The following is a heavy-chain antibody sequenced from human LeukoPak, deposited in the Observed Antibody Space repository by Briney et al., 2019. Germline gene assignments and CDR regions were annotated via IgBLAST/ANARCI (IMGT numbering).Heavy chain of an antibody. D-gene: IGHD3-9*01. CDR3: ARDPLRYLRVGHYDY. V-gene: IGHV3-21*04. Sequence: GGSLRLSCAPSGFTFITSPMNRVRQVPGKGLEWVSSIDYDSSHIYYAASVRGRFTISRDNARNSVYLQMNSLRVEDTAMYYCARDPLRYLRVGHYDYWGQGTLVAVSS. CDR1: GFTFITSP. CDR2: IDYDSSHI. J-gene: IGHJ4*02.